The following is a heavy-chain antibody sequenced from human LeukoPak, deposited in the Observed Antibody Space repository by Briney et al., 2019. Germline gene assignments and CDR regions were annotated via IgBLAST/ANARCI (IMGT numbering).Heavy chain of an antibody. CDR1: GASISSNNW. CDR3: ARYGSGSYIDY. V-gene: IGHV4-4*02. Sequence: SGTLSLTCAVSGASISSNNWWSWVRQPPGKGLEWIGEIYHSGSTNYNPSLKSRVTISVDKSKNQFSLELTSVTAADTAVYYCARYGSGSYIDYWGQGTLVTVSS. D-gene: IGHD3-10*01. J-gene: IGHJ4*02. CDR2: IYHSGST.